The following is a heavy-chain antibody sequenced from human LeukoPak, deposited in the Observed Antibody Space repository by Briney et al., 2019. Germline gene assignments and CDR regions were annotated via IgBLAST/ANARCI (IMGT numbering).Heavy chain of an antibody. CDR3: VRDGRWPLVGDY. V-gene: IGHV3-7*01. D-gene: IGHD4-23*01. CDR1: GFTLSTYW. Sequence: PGGSLRLSCEVSGFTLSTYWMSWVRQAPGKGLEWVACIKEDGSEKYYVNSVKGRFTISRDNVKNSIYLQMNSLRGEDTAVYYCVRDGRWPLVGDYSGQGTLVAVSS. J-gene: IGHJ4*02. CDR2: IKEDGSEK.